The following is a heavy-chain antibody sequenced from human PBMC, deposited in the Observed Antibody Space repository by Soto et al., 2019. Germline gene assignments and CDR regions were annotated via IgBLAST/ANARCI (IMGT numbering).Heavy chain of an antibody. J-gene: IGHJ3*02. Sequence: GGSLRLSCAASGFTFSSYAMHWVRQAPGKGLEWVAVITYDGSNKYYADSVKGRFTISRDNSKNTLYLQMNSLRAEDTAVYYCARDIQLWFDSFDIWGQGTMVTVSS. D-gene: IGHD5-18*01. CDR2: ITYDGSNK. CDR1: GFTFSSYA. CDR3: ARDIQLWFDSFDI. V-gene: IGHV3-30*04.